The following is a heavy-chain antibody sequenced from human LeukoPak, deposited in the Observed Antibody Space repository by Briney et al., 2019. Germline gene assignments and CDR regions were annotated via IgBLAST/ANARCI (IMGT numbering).Heavy chain of an antibody. CDR1: GFTFSSYE. D-gene: IGHD3-10*01. V-gene: IGHV3-48*03. CDR2: ISSSGSTI. J-gene: IGHJ5*02. Sequence: GGSLRLSCAASGFTFSSYEMNWVRQAPGKGLEWVSYISSSGSTIYYADSVKGRFTISRDNAKNSLYLQMNSLRAEDTALYYCQFGSGSYYNIPDTWFDPWGQGTLVTVSS. CDR3: QFGSGSYYNIPDTWFDP.